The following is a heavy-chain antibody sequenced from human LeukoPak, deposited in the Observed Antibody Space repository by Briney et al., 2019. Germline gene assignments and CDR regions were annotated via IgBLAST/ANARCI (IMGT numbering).Heavy chain of an antibody. CDR3: AKEEQGRATGYFDY. CDR1: GVTFSSYG. D-gene: IGHD5-24*01. J-gene: IGHJ4*02. Sequence: GGSLRLSCAASGVTFSSYGMNWVRQAPGKGLEWLAIISYDGSYKYYADSVKGRFTISRDNSKNTLYLQMNSLRRDDTAVYYCAKEEQGRATGYFDYWGQGPLVTVSS. CDR2: ISYDGSYK. V-gene: IGHV3-30*18.